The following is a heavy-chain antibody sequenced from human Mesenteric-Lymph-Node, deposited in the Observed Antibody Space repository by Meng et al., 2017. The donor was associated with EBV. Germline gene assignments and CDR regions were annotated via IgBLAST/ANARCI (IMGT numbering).Heavy chain of an antibody. CDR2: IYYSGTT. CDR1: GGSVRSSSYH. CDR3: ARTIAGEYGDYVVPLDY. J-gene: IGHJ4*02. D-gene: IGHD4-17*01. V-gene: IGHV4-39*07. Sequence: QLQLPEAGPGLVKPSETLSLTCTVSGGSVRSSSYHWGWIRQPPGKGLEWIGSIYYSGTTYYNPSLKSRVTMSVDTSKNQFSLKLSSVTAADTAVYYCARTIAGEYGDYVVPLDYWGQGTLVTVSS.